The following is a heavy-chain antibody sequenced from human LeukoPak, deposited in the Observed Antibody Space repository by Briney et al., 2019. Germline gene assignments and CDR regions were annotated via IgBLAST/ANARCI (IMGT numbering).Heavy chain of an antibody. CDR1: GFTFSSYA. J-gene: IGHJ4*02. Sequence: GGSLRLSCAASGFTFSSYAMHWVRQAPGKGLEWVAVISYDGSNKYYADSVKGRFTISRDNSKNTLYLQMNSLRAEDTAVYYCARDFLVGASFDYWGQGTLVTVSS. V-gene: IGHV3-30-3*01. CDR2: ISYDGSNK. D-gene: IGHD1-26*01. CDR3: ARDFLVGASFDY.